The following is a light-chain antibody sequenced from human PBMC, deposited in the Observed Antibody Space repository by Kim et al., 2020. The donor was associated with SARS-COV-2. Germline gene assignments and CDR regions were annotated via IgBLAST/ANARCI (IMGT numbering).Light chain of an antibody. CDR3: NSRDSNDYVV. CDR2: GKD. J-gene: IGLJ2*01. V-gene: IGLV3-19*01. CDR1: SLRSYY. Sequence: VAGGQQGRITCQGDSLRSYYATWYQQKPGQAPKVIIYGKDNRPSGVPDRFSGSSSGNTAYLTITGTQAGDEADYYCNSRDSNDYVVFGGGTQLTVL.